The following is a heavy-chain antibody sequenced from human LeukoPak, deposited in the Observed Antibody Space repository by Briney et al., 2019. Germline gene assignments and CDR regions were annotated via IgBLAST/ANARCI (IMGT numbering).Heavy chain of an antibody. V-gene: IGHV4-59*08. CDR1: GGSISGYF. J-gene: IGHJ6*02. Sequence: SETLSLTCTVSGGSISGYFWSWIRQPPGKGLEWIGHIYYSGSTTYNPSLKSRVTISVDTSKNQFSLKLSSVTAADTAVYYCARSYSRVYYYYGMDVWGQGTTVTVSS. CDR2: IYYSGST. CDR3: ARSYSRVYYYYGMDV. D-gene: IGHD6-13*01.